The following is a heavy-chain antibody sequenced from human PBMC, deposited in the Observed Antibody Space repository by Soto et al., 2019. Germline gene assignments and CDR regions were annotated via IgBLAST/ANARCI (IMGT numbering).Heavy chain of an antibody. J-gene: IGHJ4*02. CDR1: GYSFTIYC. CDR2: IYPGDSDT. CDR3: ARGDSSSWYGDY. V-gene: IGHV5-51*01. D-gene: IGHD6-13*01. Sequence: GESLKISCKGSGYSFTIYCIGWVLQMPWKGLEWMGIIYPGDSDTRYSPSFQGQVTISADKSISTAYLQWSSLKASDTAMYYCARGDSSSWYGDYWGQGTLVTVSS.